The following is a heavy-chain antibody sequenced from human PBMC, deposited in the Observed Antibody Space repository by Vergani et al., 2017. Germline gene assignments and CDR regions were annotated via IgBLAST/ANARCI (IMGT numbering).Heavy chain of an antibody. CDR1: GFTFDDYA. CDR3: AREDSSGYDSPTPLDY. D-gene: IGHD5-12*01. CDR2: INWNGGST. V-gene: IGHV3-9*01. J-gene: IGHJ4*02. Sequence: EVQLVESGGGLVQPGRSLRLSCAASGFTFDDYAMHWARQAPGKGLEWVSGINWNGGSTGYADSVKGRFTISRDNAKNSLYLQMNSLRAEDTALYYCAREDSSGYDSPTPLDYWGQGTLVTVSS.